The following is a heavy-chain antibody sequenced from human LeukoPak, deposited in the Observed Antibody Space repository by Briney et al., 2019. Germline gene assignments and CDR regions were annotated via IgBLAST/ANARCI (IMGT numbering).Heavy chain of an antibody. V-gene: IGHV4-59*01. CDR1: GGSISRDY. Sequence: SETLSLTCTVSGGSISRDYWSWIRQPPGKGLEWIGYIYYSGSTNYNPSLKSRVTISVDTSKNQFSLKLSSVTAADTAVYYCAREGGPYRPLDYSGQGTLVTVSS. CDR3: AREGGPYRPLDY. J-gene: IGHJ4*02. CDR2: IYYSGST.